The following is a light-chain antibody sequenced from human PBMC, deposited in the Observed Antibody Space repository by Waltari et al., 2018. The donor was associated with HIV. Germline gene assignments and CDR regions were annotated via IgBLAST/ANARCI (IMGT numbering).Light chain of an antibody. CDR2: EVK. J-gene: IGLJ1*01. V-gene: IGLV2-8*01. CDR1: SRDIGTYTY. Sequence: QPALTQPPSASGSPGQSVTISCTGTSRDIGTYTYVSWYQQHPGRAPNLLIYEVKKRPSGVPDLFSGSKSANTASLTVSGLQVADEADYYCSSYAGNNNYVFGTGTRVTVL. CDR3: SSYAGNNNYV.